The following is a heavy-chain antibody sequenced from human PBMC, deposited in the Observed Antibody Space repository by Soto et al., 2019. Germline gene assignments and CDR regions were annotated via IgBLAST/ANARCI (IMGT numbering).Heavy chain of an antibody. CDR2: ISSNGGST. CDR1: VFTFISYA. V-gene: IGHV3-64D*06. J-gene: IGHJ3*02. D-gene: IGHD3-16*01. Sequence: PGGSLRLACSASVFTFISYAMHWVRQAPGKGLEYVSAISSNGGSTYYADSVKGRFTISRDNSKNTLYLQMSSLRAEDTAVYYCVKDRIAFGFDAFDIWGQGTMVTVSS. CDR3: VKDRIAFGFDAFDI.